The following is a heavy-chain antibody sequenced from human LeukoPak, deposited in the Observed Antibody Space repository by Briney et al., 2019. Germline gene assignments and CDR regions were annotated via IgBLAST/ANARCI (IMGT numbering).Heavy chain of an antibody. CDR3: ARDRSGTGMDV. J-gene: IGHJ6*04. CDR1: GGSISSYY. CDR2: IYYSGST. V-gene: IGHV4-59*01. Sequence: SGTLSLTCTVSGGSISSYYWSWIRQPPGKGLEWIGYIYYSGSTNYNPSLKSRVTISVDTSKNQFSLKLSSVTAADTAVYYCARDRSGTGMDVWGKGTTVTVSS.